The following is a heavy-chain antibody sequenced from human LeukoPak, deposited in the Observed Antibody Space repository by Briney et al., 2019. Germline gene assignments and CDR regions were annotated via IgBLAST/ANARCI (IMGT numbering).Heavy chain of an antibody. CDR1: RFTFSDYY. V-gene: IGHV3-11*04. Sequence: GGSLRLSCAASRFTFSDYYMNWTRQAPGKGLEWVSYISSSGRTIYYADSVKGRFTISRDNAKNSLFLQMNSLRAEDTAVYYCARDLRAGLLPLEDYWGQGTLVTVSS. J-gene: IGHJ4*02. CDR3: ARDLRAGLLPLEDY. D-gene: IGHD4-17*01. CDR2: ISSSGRTI.